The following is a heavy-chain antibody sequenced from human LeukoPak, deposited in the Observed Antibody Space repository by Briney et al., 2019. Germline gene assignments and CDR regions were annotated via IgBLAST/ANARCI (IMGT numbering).Heavy chain of an antibody. Sequence: GGSLGLSCAASGFTVSSNYMSWVRQAPGKGLEWVSMIYSGGNIYYTDSVKGRFTISRDNSKNTLDLQMNSLRVEDTAVYYCARRGHGYGSPFDYWGQGTLVTVSS. D-gene: IGHD5-18*01. CDR2: IYSGGNI. V-gene: IGHV3-66*04. J-gene: IGHJ4*02. CDR3: ARRGHGYGSPFDY. CDR1: GFTVSSNY.